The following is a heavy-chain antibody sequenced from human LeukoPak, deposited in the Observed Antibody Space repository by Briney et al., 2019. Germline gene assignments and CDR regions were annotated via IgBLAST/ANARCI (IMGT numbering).Heavy chain of an antibody. CDR3: AKRDGVF. J-gene: IGHJ4*02. CDR2: ISGSAGST. CDR1: GITSSNFA. V-gene: IGHV3-23*01. Sequence: PEGSLRLSCAASGITSSNFAMCWVRKAPGKGLELVSTISGSAGSTDYADSVKGRCTTSSDNSKNTQLLQMNRLRAEDTAVYYCAKRDGVFWGQGTLVTVSS. D-gene: IGHD2-8*01.